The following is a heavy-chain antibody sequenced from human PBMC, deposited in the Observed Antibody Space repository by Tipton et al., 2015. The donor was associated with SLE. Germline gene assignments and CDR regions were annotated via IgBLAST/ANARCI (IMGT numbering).Heavy chain of an antibody. D-gene: IGHD3-3*01. CDR3: ARVSRFLEMGYFDY. CDR2: IYYSGST. V-gene: IGHV4-39*07. Sequence: TLSLTCTVSGGSISSRSYYWGWIRQPPGKGLEWIGSIYYSGSTYYNPSLKSRVTISVDTSKNQFSLKLSSVTAADTAVYYCARVSRFLEMGYFDYWGQGTLVTVSS. J-gene: IGHJ4*02. CDR1: GGSISSRSYY.